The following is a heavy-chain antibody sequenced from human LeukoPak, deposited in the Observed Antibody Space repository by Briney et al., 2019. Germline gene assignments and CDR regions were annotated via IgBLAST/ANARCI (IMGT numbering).Heavy chain of an antibody. J-gene: IGHJ4*02. CDR3: ARDSYLAYGDFRE. D-gene: IGHD4-17*01. CDR1: GGSFSGYY. CDR2: INHSGST. Sequence: PSETLSLTCAVYGGSFSGYYWNWIRQPPGKGLEWIGEINHSGSTYYNPSLKSRLAISVDTSKNQFSLKLSSVTAADTAVYYCARDSYLAYGDFREWGQGTLVTVSS. V-gene: IGHV4-34*01.